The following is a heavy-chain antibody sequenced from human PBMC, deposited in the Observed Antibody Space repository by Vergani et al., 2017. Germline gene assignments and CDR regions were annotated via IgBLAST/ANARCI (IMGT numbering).Heavy chain of an antibody. CDR2: ISSSSSYT. CDR3: ARDDYGSSGYSLSVYLQH. J-gene: IGHJ1*01. V-gene: IGHV3-11*05. Sequence: QVQLVESGGGLVKPGGSLRLSCAASGFTFSDYYMSWIRQAPGKGLEWVSYISSSSSYTNYADSVKGRFTIASENSKNTVYLQVNSLRAEDTAVYYCARDDYGSSGYSLSVYLQHWGQGTLVTVSS. D-gene: IGHD3-22*01. CDR1: GFTFSDYY.